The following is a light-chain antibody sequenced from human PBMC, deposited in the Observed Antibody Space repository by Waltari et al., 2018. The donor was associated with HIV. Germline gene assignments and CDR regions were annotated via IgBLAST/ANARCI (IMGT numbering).Light chain of an antibody. CDR3: SSYPTRDTVV. V-gene: IGLV2-14*01. CDR1: SIDIASYRY. Sequence: QSALTQPAALSASPGQSITISRTGTSIDIASYRYVSWFQHPPGNDTKLVIHEVDIRASCIPDRFSESRSDYTASLTIHGLQPEDEADYVFSSYPTRDTVVFGSETTVTVL. CDR2: EVD. J-gene: IGLJ1*01.